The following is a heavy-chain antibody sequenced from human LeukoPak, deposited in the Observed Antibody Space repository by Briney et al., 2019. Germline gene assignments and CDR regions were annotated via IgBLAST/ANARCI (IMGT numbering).Heavy chain of an antibody. CDR2: VDSDGSDT. J-gene: IGHJ4*02. V-gene: IGHV3-74*01. CDR1: GFTFSTYW. CDR3: ARDCSGGSCYSDH. D-gene: IGHD2-15*01. Sequence: GGSLRLSCAASGFTFSTYWMHWVRQAPGKGLVWVSRVDSDGSDTTYADSVKGRFTISRDNSKNTLYLQMSSLRAEDTAEYYCARDCSGGSCYSDHWGQGTLVTVSS.